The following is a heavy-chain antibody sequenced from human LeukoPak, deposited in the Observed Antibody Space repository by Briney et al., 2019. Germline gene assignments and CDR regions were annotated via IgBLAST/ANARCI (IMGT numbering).Heavy chain of an antibody. D-gene: IGHD3-10*01. CDR2: INTNTGNP. CDR3: ARSYGAFEGATYYYYGMDV. J-gene: IGHJ6*02. V-gene: IGHV7-4-1*02. CDR1: GYTFTNYG. Sequence: ASVKVSCKASGYTFTNYGLSWVRQAPGQGLEWMGWINTNTGNPTSAQGFTERFVFSLDASVSTAYLQISSLKAADTAVYYCARSYGAFEGATYYYYGMDVWGQGTTVTVSS.